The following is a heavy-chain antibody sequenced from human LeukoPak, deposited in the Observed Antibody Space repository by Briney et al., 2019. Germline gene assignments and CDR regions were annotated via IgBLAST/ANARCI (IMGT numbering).Heavy chain of an antibody. D-gene: IGHD3-10*01. Sequence: GGSLRLSCAASGFTFDDYTMHLVRQAPGKGLEWVSLISWDGGSTYYADSVKGRFTISRDNSKNSLYLQMNSLRTEDTALYYCAKDRRFGELRGAFDIWDQGTMVTVSS. J-gene: IGHJ3*02. CDR2: ISWDGGST. CDR1: GFTFDDYT. CDR3: AKDRRFGELRGAFDI. V-gene: IGHV3-43*01.